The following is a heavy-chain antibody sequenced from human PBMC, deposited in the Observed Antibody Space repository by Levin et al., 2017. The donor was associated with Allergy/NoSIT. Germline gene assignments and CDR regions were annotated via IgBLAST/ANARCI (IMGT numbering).Heavy chain of an antibody. D-gene: IGHD3-9*01. V-gene: IGHV1-2*02. Sequence: PGESLKISCKASGYTFIGYFMHWVRQAPGQGLEWMGWINPNSGGTNYAQKFQGRVTMTTDTSISTAYMELSRLRSDDTAVYYCARSHYYDILTGYYTFDYWGQGTLVTVSS. CDR3: ARSHYYDILTGYYTFDY. CDR1: GYTFIGYF. CDR2: INPNSGGT. J-gene: IGHJ4*02.